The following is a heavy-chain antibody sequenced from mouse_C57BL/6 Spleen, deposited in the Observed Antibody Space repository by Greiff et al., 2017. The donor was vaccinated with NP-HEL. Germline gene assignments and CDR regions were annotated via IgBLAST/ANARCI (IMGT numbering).Heavy chain of an antibody. J-gene: IGHJ4*01. V-gene: IGHV5-6*01. Sequence: EVNVVESGGDLVKPGGSLKLSCAASGFTFSSYGMSWVRQTPDKRLEWVATISSGGSYTYYPDSVKGRFTISRDNAKNTLYLQMSSLKSEDTAMYYCARYGTTYYAMDYWGQGTSVTVSS. D-gene: IGHD1-1*01. CDR3: ARYGTTYYAMDY. CDR2: ISSGGSYT. CDR1: GFTFSSYG.